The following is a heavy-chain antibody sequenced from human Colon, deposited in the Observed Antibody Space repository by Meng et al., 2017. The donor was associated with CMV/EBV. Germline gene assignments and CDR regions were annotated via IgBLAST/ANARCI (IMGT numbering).Heavy chain of an antibody. CDR2: IIPIVDRA. CDR3: ARARGGANHYYHGMDV. V-gene: IGHV1-69*06. J-gene: IGHJ6*02. D-gene: IGHD4/OR15-4a*01. CDR1: GGTFISFA. Sequence: KISCKASGGTFISFAISWVRQAPGRGLEWVGGIIPIVDRANYAQKFQDRVTVTADKSTSTAYMELSSLRSDDTAVYYCARARGGANHYYHGMDVWGQGTTVTVSS.